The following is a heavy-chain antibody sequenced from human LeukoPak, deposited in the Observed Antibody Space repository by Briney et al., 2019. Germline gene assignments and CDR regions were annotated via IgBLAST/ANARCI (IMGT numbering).Heavy chain of an antibody. CDR1: RGSISSYY. CDR2: IYYDGST. CDR3: AREDFGVANYFGY. V-gene: IGHV4-59*12. D-gene: IGHD3-3*01. Sequence: SETLSLTCAVSRGSISSYYWSWIRQSPGKGLEWIGYIYYDGSTNYNPSLKSRATISLDTSKNQFSLKLSSVTAADTAVYYCAREDFGVANYFGYWGQGTLVTVSS. J-gene: IGHJ4*02.